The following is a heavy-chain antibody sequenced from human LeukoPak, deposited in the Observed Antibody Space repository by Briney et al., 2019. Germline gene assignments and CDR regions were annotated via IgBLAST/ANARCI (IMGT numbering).Heavy chain of an antibody. CDR3: ASRLRYFDWLSSGDAFDT. Sequence: SETLSLTCTVSGGSISSGDYYWSWIRQPPGKGLEWIGYIYYSGSTYYNPSLKSRVTISVDTSKNQFSLKLSSVTAADTAVYYCASRLRYFDWLSSGDAFDTWGQGTMVTVSS. J-gene: IGHJ3*02. CDR1: GGSISSGDYY. CDR2: IYYSGST. D-gene: IGHD3-9*01. V-gene: IGHV4-30-4*01.